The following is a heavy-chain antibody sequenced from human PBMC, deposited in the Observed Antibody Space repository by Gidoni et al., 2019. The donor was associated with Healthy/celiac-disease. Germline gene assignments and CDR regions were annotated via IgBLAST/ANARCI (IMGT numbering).Heavy chain of an antibody. CDR3: ARIMITFGGVIVMFDY. V-gene: IGHV2-26*01. Sequence: QVTLKESGPVLVKPTETLTLTCTVSGFSLSNARMGVSWIRQPPGKALEWLAHIFSNDEKSYSTSLKSRLTISKDTSKSQVVLTMTNMDPVDTATYYCARIMITFGGVIVMFDYWGQGTLVTVSS. CDR2: IFSNDEK. D-gene: IGHD3-16*02. J-gene: IGHJ4*02. CDR1: GFSLSNARMG.